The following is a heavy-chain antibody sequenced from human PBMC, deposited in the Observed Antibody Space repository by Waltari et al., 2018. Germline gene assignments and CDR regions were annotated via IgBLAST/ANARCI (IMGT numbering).Heavy chain of an antibody. Sequence: QVHLQESGPGLVKPSEPLSLTCTVTGGSISSYYWSWILQPPGKGLEWIGYIDSRGRTNDNTSRKSRVTISVDTSKSQFSLKLSSVTAADTAVYYCARAKGPPRASPAYYFDYWGQGTLVTVSS. J-gene: IGHJ4*02. CDR1: GGSISSYY. CDR2: IDSRGRT. CDR3: ARAKGPPRASPAYYFDY. V-gene: IGHV4-59*01.